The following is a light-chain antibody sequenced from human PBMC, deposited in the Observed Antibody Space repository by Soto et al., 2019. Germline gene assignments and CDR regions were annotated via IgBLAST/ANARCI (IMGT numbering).Light chain of an antibody. CDR3: CSYADGQTLA. CDR1: SSNFGAGYD. Sequence: QAVVTQPPSVSGAPGQRVTISCTGSSSNFGAGYDVHWYQQLPGTAPKLLIYGSTNRPSGVPARFSGSKSGTTASLIISGLQAEDEADYFCCSYADGQTLAFGGGTKLTVL. CDR2: GST. V-gene: IGLV1-40*01. J-gene: IGLJ2*01.